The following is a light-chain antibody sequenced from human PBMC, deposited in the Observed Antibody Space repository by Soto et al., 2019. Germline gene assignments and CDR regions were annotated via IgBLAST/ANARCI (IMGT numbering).Light chain of an antibody. CDR2: RTS. CDR1: QSISSN. V-gene: IGKV3-15*01. CDR3: QQYNSYPFT. Sequence: EIVMTQSPATLSVSPGERATLSCRASQSISSNLAWYQQKPGQAPRLLMLRTSSRATGFPARFSGSGSGTEFTLTISSLQPEDFATYYCQQYNSYPFTFGPGTKVDIK. J-gene: IGKJ3*01.